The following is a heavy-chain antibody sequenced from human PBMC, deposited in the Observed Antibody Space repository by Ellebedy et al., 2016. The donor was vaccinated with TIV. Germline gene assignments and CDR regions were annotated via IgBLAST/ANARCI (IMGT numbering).Heavy chain of an antibody. CDR3: ARDLFRNKFWDY. V-gene: IGHV1-24*01. CDR1: GYTLTELS. D-gene: IGHD3-3*01. J-gene: IGHJ4*02. Sequence: ASVKVSXXVSGYTLTELSMHWVRQAPGKGLEWMGGFDPEDGETIYAQKFQGRVTMTEDTSTDTAYMELSSLRSDDTAVYYCARDLFRNKFWDYWGQGTLVTVSS. CDR2: FDPEDGET.